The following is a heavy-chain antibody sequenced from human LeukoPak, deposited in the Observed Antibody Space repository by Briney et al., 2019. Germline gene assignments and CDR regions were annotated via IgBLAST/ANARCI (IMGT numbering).Heavy chain of an antibody. CDR2: IIPILGIA. J-gene: IGHJ4*02. Sequence: SVKVSCKASGYTFTSYDINWVRQATGQGLEWMGRIIPILGIANYAQKFQGRVTITADKSTSTAYMELSSLRSEDTAVYYCARGRVAGTNVWGQGTLVTVSS. D-gene: IGHD6-19*01. V-gene: IGHV1-69*04. CDR1: GYTFTSYD. CDR3: ARGRVAGTNV.